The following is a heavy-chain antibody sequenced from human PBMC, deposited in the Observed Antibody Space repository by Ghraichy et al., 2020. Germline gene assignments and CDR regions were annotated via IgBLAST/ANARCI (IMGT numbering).Heavy chain of an antibody. CDR1: GFTFTSYW. Sequence: GGSLRLSCAASGFTFTSYWMAWVRQAPGKGLEWVANIKQDGSEKYYLDSVRGRFTISRDNAKNSLDLQMNSLRAEDTAVYYCARERFYYSSYCDGDCYFWFDPWGQGTLVTVSS. CDR3: ARERFYYSSYCDGDCYFWFDP. D-gene: IGHD2-21*01. CDR2: IKQDGSEK. V-gene: IGHV3-7*03. J-gene: IGHJ5*02.